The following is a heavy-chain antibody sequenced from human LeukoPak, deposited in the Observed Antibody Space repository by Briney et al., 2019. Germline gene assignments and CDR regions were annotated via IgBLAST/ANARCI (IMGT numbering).Heavy chain of an antibody. CDR2: INPNSGDT. V-gene: IGHV1-2*02. D-gene: IGHD6-13*01. Sequence: ASVKVSCKASGYTFTDYYMHWVRQAPGQGLEWIGWINPNSGDTNFAQKFHGRVTMIKDTSTSIVYMELSRLTSDDTAVYFCATCTAHAGTYPLDYWGLGTRVTVST. CDR3: ATCTAHAGTYPLDY. J-gene: IGHJ4*02. CDR1: GYTFTDYY.